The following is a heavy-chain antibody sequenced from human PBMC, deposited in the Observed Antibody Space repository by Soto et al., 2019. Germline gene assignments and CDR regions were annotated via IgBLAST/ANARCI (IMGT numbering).Heavy chain of an antibody. J-gene: IGHJ4*02. CDR3: AKAVGSQQFDY. V-gene: IGHV3-23*01. CDR2: ISGSAANT. Sequence: EVHLLDSGGGLVQPGGSLRLSCAASGFTFSNYAMSWVRQAPGKGLEWVSTISGSAANTFYADSVKGRFTISRDNSENTLYLQMNTLRAEDTAVYYCAKAVGSQQFDYWGQGTLVTVSS. D-gene: IGHD1-26*01. CDR1: GFTFSNYA.